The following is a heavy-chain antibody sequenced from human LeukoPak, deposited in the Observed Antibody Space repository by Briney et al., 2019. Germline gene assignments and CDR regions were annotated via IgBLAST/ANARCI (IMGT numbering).Heavy chain of an antibody. D-gene: IGHD1-26*01. Sequence: GGSLRLSCAASGFTFSSYSMNWVRQAPGKGLEWVSYISSISITIYYADSVKGRFTISRDNAKNSLYLQMNSLRAEDTAVYYCASGMRVGPNIWGQGTLVTVSS. V-gene: IGHV3-48*04. J-gene: IGHJ4*02. CDR3: ASGMRVGPNI. CDR1: GFTFSSYS. CDR2: ISSISITI.